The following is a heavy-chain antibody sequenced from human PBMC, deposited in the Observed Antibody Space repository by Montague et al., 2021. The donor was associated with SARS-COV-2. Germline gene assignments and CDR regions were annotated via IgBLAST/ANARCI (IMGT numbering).Heavy chain of an antibody. J-gene: IGHJ4*02. CDR2: IRYSGYST. Sequence: SLRLSCAGEGLGFNTQGMNWVGRERRSLNYSHSPIRYSGYSTHYAESVKGRFTISRDNSKNTLYLQMDRLRAEDTAVYYCAKLLWSAKVFDYWGQGTLVAVSS. D-gene: IGHD2-21*01. CDR1: GLGFNTQG. V-gene: IGHV3-23*01. CDR3: AKLLWSAKVFDY.